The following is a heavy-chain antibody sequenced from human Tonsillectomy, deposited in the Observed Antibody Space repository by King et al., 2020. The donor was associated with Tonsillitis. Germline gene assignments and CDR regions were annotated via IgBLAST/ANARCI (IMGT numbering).Heavy chain of an antibody. CDR3: ARDRPLPDY. V-gene: IGHV3-48*01. CDR2: ISTSGSTI. J-gene: IGHJ4*02. D-gene: IGHD2-15*01. Sequence: VQLVESGGGLVQPGGSLRLSCAASGFTFSSYSMNWVRQAPGKGLEWGSCISTSGSTIYYADSVKGRFTISRDNAKNSLYLQMNSLRAEDTAVYYCARDRPLPDYWGQGTLVTVSS. CDR1: GFTFSSYS.